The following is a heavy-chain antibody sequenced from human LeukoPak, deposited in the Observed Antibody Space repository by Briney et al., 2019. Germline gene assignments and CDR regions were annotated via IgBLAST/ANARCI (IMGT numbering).Heavy chain of an antibody. D-gene: IGHD4-17*01. Sequence: GGSLRLSCAASGFTFSSYWMHWVRQAPGKGLVWVSCIKSDGSSTTYADSVKGRFTISRENAKNSLYLQMSSLSAGDTAVYYCARSFYGDYPYWGQGTLVTVSS. V-gene: IGHV3-74*03. J-gene: IGHJ4*02. CDR3: ARSFYGDYPY. CDR1: GFTFSSYW. CDR2: IKSDGSST.